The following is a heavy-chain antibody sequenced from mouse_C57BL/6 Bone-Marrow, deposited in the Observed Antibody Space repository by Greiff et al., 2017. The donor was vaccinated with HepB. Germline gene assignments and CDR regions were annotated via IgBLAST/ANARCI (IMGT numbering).Heavy chain of an antibody. J-gene: IGHJ4*01. D-gene: IGHD2-12*01. Sequence: EVKVVESGGGLVQPGGSLKLSCAASGFTFSDYYMYWVRQTPEKRLEWFAYISNGGGSTYYPDTVKGRFTISRDNAKNSLYLQMSRLKSEDTAMYYCARGSYRGYDAMDYWGQGTSVTVSS. CDR1: GFTFSDYY. CDR2: ISNGGGST. V-gene: IGHV5-12*01. CDR3: ARGSYRGYDAMDY.